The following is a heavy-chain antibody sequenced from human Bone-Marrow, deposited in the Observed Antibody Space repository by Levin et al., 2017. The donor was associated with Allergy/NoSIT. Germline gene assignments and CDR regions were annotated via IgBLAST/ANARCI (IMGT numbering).Heavy chain of an antibody. D-gene: IGHD4-11*01. J-gene: IGHJ6*02. Sequence: PGGSLRLSCAASGFTFSNAWMSWVRQAPGKGLEWVGRIKSKTDGGTTDYAAPVKGRFTISRDDSKNTLYLQMNSLKTEDTAVYYCTTTTVTLYYYYYGMDVWGQGTTVTVSS. CDR3: TTTTVTLYYYYYGMDV. CDR2: IKSKTDGGTT. V-gene: IGHV3-15*01. CDR1: GFTFSNAW.